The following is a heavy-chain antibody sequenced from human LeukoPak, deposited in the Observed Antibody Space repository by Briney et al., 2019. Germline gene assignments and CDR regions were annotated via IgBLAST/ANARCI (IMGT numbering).Heavy chain of an antibody. V-gene: IGHV3-21*01. CDR2: VTSRSSFM. CDR1: GFTFSNFS. J-gene: IGHJ4*02. Sequence: PGGSLRLSCTASGFTFSNFSMNWVRQAPGKGLEWVSSVTSRSSFMYSADSVKGRFTISRDNAKNSLYLQMNSLRAENTAVYYCARKRIRGLDYWGQGTLVTVPS. CDR3: ARKRIRGLDY. D-gene: IGHD3-10*01.